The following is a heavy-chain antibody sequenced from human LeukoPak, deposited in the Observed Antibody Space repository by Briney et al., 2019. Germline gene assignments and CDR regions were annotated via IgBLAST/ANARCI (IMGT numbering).Heavy chain of an antibody. Sequence: SETLSLTCTVSGGSISSGSYYWSWIRQPAGKGLEWIGRIYTSGSTNYNPSLKSRVTISVDTSKNQFSLKLSSVTAADTAVYYCARDPYYYDSSGLKTRDAFDIWGQGTMVTVSS. CDR2: IYTSGST. D-gene: IGHD3-22*01. CDR1: GGSISSGSYY. V-gene: IGHV4-61*02. J-gene: IGHJ3*02. CDR3: ARDPYYYDSSGLKTRDAFDI.